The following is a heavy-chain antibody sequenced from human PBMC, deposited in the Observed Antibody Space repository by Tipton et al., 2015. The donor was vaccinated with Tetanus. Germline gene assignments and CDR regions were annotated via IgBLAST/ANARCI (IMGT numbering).Heavy chain of an antibody. J-gene: IGHJ5*02. D-gene: IGHD6-6*01. CDR3: ARDMAARPAHYNWFDP. Sequence: QSGPEVKKPGSSVKVSCKASGGTFSSYAISWVRQAPGQGLEWMGGIIPIFGTANYAQKFQGRVTITADESTSTAYMELSSLRSDDTAVYYCARDMAARPAHYNWFDPWGQGTLVTVSS. CDR2: IIPIFGTA. CDR1: GGTFSSYA. V-gene: IGHV1-69*01.